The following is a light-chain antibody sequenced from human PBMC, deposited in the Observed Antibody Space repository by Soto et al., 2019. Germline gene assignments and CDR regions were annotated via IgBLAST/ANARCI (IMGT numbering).Light chain of an antibody. CDR2: SNN. V-gene: IGLV1-44*01. J-gene: IGLJ3*02. Sequence: QSVLTQPPSASGTPGQRVTISCSGSSSNIGSNTINWYQQFPGTAPKLVIYSNNERPSGVPDRFSGSKSGTSASLAIGGLQSEDEADYYCSAWDDSLKGVVFGGGTKLTVL. CDR3: SAWDDSLKGVV. CDR1: SSNIGSNT.